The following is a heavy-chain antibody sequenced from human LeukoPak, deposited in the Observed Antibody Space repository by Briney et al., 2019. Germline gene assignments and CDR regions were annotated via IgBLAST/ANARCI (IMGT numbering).Heavy chain of an antibody. V-gene: IGHV4-59*11. CDR3: ARLYDSSTYTNWLDP. Sequence: SETLFLTCTVSGRSISSHYWSWIRQPPGKGLEWIGYIYHSGSTKYNPSIKRRITITVDASKNKFSLKVSSVPAADTAVYYCARLYDSSTYTNWLDPWGQGTLVTVSS. J-gene: IGHJ5*02. CDR1: GRSISSHY. CDR2: IYHSGST. D-gene: IGHD3-22*01.